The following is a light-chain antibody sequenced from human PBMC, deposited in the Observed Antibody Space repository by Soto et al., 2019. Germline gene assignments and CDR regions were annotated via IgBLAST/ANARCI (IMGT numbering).Light chain of an antibody. CDR2: EGS. Sequence: SALTQPASVSGSPGQSITISCTGTSSDVDVGSYNLVSWYQQHPGKAPKLMIYEGSKRPSGVSNRFSGSKSGNTASLTISGLQAEDEADYYCCSYAGSRVFGTGTKVTVL. J-gene: IGLJ1*01. CDR1: SSDVDVGSYNL. CDR3: CSYAGSRV. V-gene: IGLV2-23*01.